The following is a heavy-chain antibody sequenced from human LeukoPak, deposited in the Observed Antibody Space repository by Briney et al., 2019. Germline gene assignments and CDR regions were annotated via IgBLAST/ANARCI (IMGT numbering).Heavy chain of an antibody. CDR1: GFTFSSYA. Sequence: PGGSLRLSCAASGFTFSSYAMHWVRQAPGKGLEWVAVISYDGSNKYYADSVKGRFTISRDNSKNTLYLQMNSLRAEDTAVYYCARIDLAEYYFDYWGQGTLVTVSS. V-gene: IGHV3-30-3*01. J-gene: IGHJ4*02. CDR3: ARIDLAEYYFDY. CDR2: ISYDGSNK. D-gene: IGHD3-10*01.